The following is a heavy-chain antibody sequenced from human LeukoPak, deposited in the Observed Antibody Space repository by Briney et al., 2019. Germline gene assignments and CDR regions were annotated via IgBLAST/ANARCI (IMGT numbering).Heavy chain of an antibody. J-gene: IGHJ4*02. CDR2: FDPEDGET. CDR3: ATHYCGGDCEFDY. Sequence: ASVKVSCKVSGYTLTELSMHWVRQAPGKGLEWTGGFDPEDGETIYAQKFQGRVTMTEDTSTDTAYMELSSLRSEDTAVYYCATHYCGGDCEFDYWGQGTLVTVSS. CDR1: GYTLTELS. D-gene: IGHD2-21*02. V-gene: IGHV1-24*01.